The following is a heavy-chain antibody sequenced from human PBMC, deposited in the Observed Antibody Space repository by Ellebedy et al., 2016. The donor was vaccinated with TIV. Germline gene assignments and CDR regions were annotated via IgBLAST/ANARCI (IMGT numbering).Heavy chain of an antibody. V-gene: IGHV3-7*01. CDR2: IKQDGSEK. CDR3: ASMEGMGDLNYDILTGYYSPFDY. Sequence: GESLKISXAASGFTFSSYWMSWVRQAPGKGLEWVANIKQDGSEKYYVDSVKGRFTISRDNAKNSLYLQMNSLRAEDTAVYYCASMEGMGDLNYDILTGYYSPFDYWGQGTLVTVSS. J-gene: IGHJ4*02. CDR1: GFTFSSYW. D-gene: IGHD3-9*01.